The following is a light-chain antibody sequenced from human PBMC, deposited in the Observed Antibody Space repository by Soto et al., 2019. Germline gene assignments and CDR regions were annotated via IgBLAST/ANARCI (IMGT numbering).Light chain of an antibody. CDR2: GAS. V-gene: IGKV3-20*01. Sequence: EIVLTQSPGTLSLSPGERATLSCMSSQSVSSSYLAWYQQKPGQAPRLLIYGASSMPTGIPDRFSGSGSGTDFTLTTSKLEPEDFAVYYCQQYGSSPRTFGQRTKVAI. J-gene: IGKJ1*01. CDR1: QSVSSSY. CDR3: QQYGSSPRT.